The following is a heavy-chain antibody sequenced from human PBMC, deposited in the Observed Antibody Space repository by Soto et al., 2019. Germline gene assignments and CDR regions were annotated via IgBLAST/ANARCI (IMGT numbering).Heavy chain of an antibody. J-gene: IGHJ4*02. CDR3: ARSIALDCGGDCYFHDY. CDR2: IYSGGST. Sequence: GGSLRLSCAASGFTVSSNYMSWVRQAPGKGLEWVSVIYSGGSTYYADSVKGRFTISRDNSKNTLYLQMNSLRAEDTAVYYCARSIALDCGGDCYFHDYWGQGTLVTVSS. CDR1: GFTVSSNY. D-gene: IGHD2-21*01. V-gene: IGHV3-66*01.